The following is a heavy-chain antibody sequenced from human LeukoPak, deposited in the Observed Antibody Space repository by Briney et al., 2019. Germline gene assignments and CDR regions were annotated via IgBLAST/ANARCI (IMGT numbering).Heavy chain of an antibody. J-gene: IGHJ6*02. CDR2: INHNGNVN. Sequence: GGSLRLSCAASGFTFSSYWMNWARQAPGKGVEWVASINHNGNVNYYVDSVKGRFTISRDNAKNSLYLQMGNLRAEDTAVYFCARGGGLDVWGQGATVTVSS. D-gene: IGHD3-16*01. V-gene: IGHV3-7*03. CDR3: ARGGGLDV. CDR1: GFTFSSYW.